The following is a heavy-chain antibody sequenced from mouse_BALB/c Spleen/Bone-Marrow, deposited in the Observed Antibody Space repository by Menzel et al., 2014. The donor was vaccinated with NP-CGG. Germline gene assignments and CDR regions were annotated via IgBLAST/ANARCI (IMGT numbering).Heavy chain of an antibody. V-gene: IGHV5-4*02. CDR1: GFTFSDYY. D-gene: IGHD2-14*01. Sequence: EVKLQESGGGLVKPGGSLKLSCAASGFTFSDYYMYWVRQTPEKRLEWVATISDGGSYTDYPGSVKGRFTVSRDNAKNNLYLQMSSLKSEDTAMYFCARTYRPFALDYWGQGTSVTVSS. CDR3: ARTYRPFALDY. J-gene: IGHJ4*01. CDR2: ISDGGSYT.